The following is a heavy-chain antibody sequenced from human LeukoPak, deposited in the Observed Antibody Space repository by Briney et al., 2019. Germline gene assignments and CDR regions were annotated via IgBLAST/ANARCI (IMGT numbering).Heavy chain of an antibody. CDR2: IRYDGSNK. D-gene: IGHD3-22*01. V-gene: IGHV3-30*02. CDR3: AKLGYYYDSSGD. J-gene: IGHJ4*02. CDR1: GFTFSSYG. Sequence: PGGSLRLSCAASGFTFSSYGMHWVRQAPGKGLEWVAFIRYDGSNKYYADSVKGRFTISRDNSKNTLYVQMNSLRAEDTAVYYCAKLGYYYDSSGDWGQGTLVTVSS.